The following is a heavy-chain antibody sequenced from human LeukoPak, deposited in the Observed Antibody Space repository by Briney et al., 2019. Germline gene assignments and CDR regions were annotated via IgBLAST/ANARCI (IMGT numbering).Heavy chain of an antibody. CDR3: ARRLTGLDY. V-gene: IGHV4-31*03. Sequence: PSQTLSLTCTVSGGSINYGGYSWTWVRQHPGKGLEWIGYIYYSGNTYYNPSLKSRVTISIDTSKNQFSLRLRSVTAADTAVYYCARRLTGLDYWGQGTLVTVSS. D-gene: IGHD7-27*01. CDR1: GGSINYGGYS. CDR2: IYYSGNT. J-gene: IGHJ4*02.